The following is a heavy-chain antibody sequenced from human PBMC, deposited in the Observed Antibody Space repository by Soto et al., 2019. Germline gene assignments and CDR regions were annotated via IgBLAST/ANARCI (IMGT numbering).Heavy chain of an antibody. CDR1: GGSISIYY. Sequence: SGTLSLTCTVSGGSISIYYWSWIRQPPGKGLEWIGYIYYSGSTNYNPSLKSRVTISVDTSKNQFSLKLSSVTAADTAVYYCARESEDSSSWYRHFDYWGQGTLVTVSS. D-gene: IGHD6-13*01. V-gene: IGHV4-59*01. CDR2: IYYSGST. CDR3: ARESEDSSSWYRHFDY. J-gene: IGHJ4*02.